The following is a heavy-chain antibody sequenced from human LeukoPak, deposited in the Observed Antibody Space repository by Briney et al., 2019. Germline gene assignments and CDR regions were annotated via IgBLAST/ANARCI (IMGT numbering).Heavy chain of an antibody. D-gene: IGHD6-13*01. CDR3: ARRGVSSSWYVWFDP. CDR2: IYYSGST. Sequence: PSETLSLTCTVSGGSISSYYWSWIRQPPGKGLEWIGYIYYSGSTNYNPSLKSRVTISVDTSKNQFSLKLSSVTAADTAVYYCARRGVSSSWYVWFDPWGQGTLVTVSS. J-gene: IGHJ5*02. V-gene: IGHV4-59*08. CDR1: GGSISSYY.